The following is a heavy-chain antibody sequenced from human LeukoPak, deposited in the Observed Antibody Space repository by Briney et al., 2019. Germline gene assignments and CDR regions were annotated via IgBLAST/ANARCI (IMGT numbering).Heavy chain of an antibody. D-gene: IGHD3-10*01. CDR1: GYTFTGYY. J-gene: IGHJ6*03. V-gene: IGHV1-2*02. Sequence: ASVKVSCKASGYTFTGYYMHWVRQAPGQGLEWMGWINPNSGGTNYAQKFQGRVTMTRDTSISTAYMELSRLRSDDTAVYYCARVGRRGSMVRGVILPLDYYMDVWGKGTTVTISS. CDR2: INPNSGGT. CDR3: ARVGRRGSMVRGVILPLDYYMDV.